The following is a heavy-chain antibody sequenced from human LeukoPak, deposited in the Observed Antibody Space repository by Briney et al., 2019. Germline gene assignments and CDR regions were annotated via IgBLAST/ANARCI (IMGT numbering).Heavy chain of an antibody. V-gene: IGHV3-11*01. CDR1: GFTFSDYY. Sequence: PGGSLRLSCAASGFTFSDYYMSWIRQAPGKGLEWVSYISSSGTTIYYADSVKGRFTISRDNAKNSLYLQMNSLRAEDTAVYYCARRRDSGSLQHFDYWGQGTLVTVSS. D-gene: IGHD1-26*01. CDR3: ARRRDSGSLQHFDY. CDR2: ISSSGTTI. J-gene: IGHJ4*02.